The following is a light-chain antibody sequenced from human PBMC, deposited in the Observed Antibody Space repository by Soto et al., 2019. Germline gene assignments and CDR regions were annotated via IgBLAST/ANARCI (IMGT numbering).Light chain of an antibody. J-gene: IGLJ2*01. Sequence: QSALTQPASVSGSPGQSITISCTGTSSDVGSHNLVSWYQQHPGQAPKLMIYEGSKRPSGVSNRFSGSKSGNTASLTISGLQAEDEADYSCCSSAGSVVFGGGTKLTVL. CDR1: SSDVGSHNL. CDR2: EGS. V-gene: IGLV2-23*01. CDR3: CSSAGSVV.